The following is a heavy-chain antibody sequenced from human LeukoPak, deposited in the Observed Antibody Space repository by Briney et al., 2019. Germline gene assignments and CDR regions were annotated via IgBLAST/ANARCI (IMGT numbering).Heavy chain of an antibody. CDR3: AWGSGSYYPQYYFDY. D-gene: IGHD3-10*01. Sequence: SVKVSGKASGGTFSSYAISWVRQAPGQGLEWMGGIIPIFGTANYAQKFQGRVTITADESTSTAYMELSSLRSEDTAVYYCAWGSGSYYPQYYFDYWGQGTLVTVSS. V-gene: IGHV1-69*01. CDR1: GGTFSSYA. CDR2: IIPIFGTA. J-gene: IGHJ4*02.